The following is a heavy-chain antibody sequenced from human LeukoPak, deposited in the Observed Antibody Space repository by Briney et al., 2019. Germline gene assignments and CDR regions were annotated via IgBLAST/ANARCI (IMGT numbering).Heavy chain of an antibody. CDR2: IYYSGST. CDR1: GGSISSSSYY. CDR3: ARVVSGSTARAFDI. Sequence: SETLSLTCTVSGGSISSSSYYWSWIRQPPGKGLEWIGYIYYSGSTNYNPSLKSRVTISVDTSKNQFSLKLSSVTAADTAVYYCARVVSGSTARAFDIWGQGTMVTVSS. V-gene: IGHV4-61*01. D-gene: IGHD3-10*01. J-gene: IGHJ3*02.